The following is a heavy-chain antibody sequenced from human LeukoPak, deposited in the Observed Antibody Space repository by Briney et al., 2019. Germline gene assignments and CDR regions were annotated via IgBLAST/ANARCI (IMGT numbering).Heavy chain of an antibody. CDR2: IWYDGSNK. CDR1: GFTFSAYG. D-gene: IGHD1-26*01. CDR3: ARDGVEATSESDY. V-gene: IGHV3-33*01. J-gene: IGHJ4*02. Sequence: GRSLRLSCAASGFTFSAYGMHWVRQAPGKGLEWVAVIWYDGSNKYYADSVKGRFTISRDNSKNTLYLQMNSLRAEDTAVYYCARDGVEATSESDYWGQGTLVTVSS.